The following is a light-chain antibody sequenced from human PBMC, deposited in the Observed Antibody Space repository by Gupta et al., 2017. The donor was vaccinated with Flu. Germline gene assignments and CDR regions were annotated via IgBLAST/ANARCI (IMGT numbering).Light chain of an antibody. CDR3: QQNNSTPHT. V-gene: IGKV1-39*01. Sequence: ERAAISCRPSKHVSSSYLGWYQQTPGEPTKLLIYAASRLPSGVPRRISGGGSGTYFPLTISSLHPEDFATYYWQQNNSTPHTFGQGTKLEIK. CDR1: KHVSSSY. CDR2: AAS. J-gene: IGKJ1*01.